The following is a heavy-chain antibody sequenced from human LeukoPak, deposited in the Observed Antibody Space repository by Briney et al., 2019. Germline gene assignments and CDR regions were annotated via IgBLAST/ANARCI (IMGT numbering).Heavy chain of an antibody. CDR1: GFTFSSSA. Sequence: GASLRLSCAASGFTFSSSAMSWVRQAPGKGLEWVSAVSSSGGSTFYADSVKGRFTISRDNSKNTLFLQMNSLRAEDTAIYYCAKRVFAAAQDYFFDYWGPGTLVTVSS. J-gene: IGHJ4*02. CDR3: AKRVFAAAQDYFFDY. V-gene: IGHV3-23*01. CDR2: VSSSGGST. D-gene: IGHD2-15*01.